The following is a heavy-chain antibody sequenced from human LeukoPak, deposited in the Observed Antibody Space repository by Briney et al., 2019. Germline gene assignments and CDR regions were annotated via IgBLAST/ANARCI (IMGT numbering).Heavy chain of an antibody. V-gene: IGHV1-2*02. Sequence: ASVKVSCKASGYTFTGYYMHWVRQAPGQGLEWMGWINPNSGGTNYALKFQGRVTMTRDTSISTAYMELSRLRSDDTAVYYCARSVTIFGVVIMNFDYWGQGTLVTVSS. J-gene: IGHJ4*02. D-gene: IGHD3-3*01. CDR2: INPNSGGT. CDR3: ARSVTIFGVVIMNFDY. CDR1: GYTFTGYY.